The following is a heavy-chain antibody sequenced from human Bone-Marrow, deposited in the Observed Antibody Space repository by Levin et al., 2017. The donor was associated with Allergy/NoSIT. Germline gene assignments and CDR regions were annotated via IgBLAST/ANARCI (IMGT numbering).Heavy chain of an antibody. Sequence: AGGSLRLSCEVSGLTFSEYGMHWVRQAPGKGLEWVAVIWSDGSVKYYADSVKGRFAISRDNSKNTLYLQMNSLRAEDTAMYYCASAAGPFDNWGQGTLVTVSS. J-gene: IGHJ4*02. V-gene: IGHV3-33*03. CDR2: IWSDGSVK. CDR3: ASAAGPFDN. CDR1: GLTFSEYG.